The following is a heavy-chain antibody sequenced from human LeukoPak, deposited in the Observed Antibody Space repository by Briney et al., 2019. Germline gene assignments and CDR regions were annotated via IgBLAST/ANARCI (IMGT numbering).Heavy chain of an antibody. D-gene: IGHD5-18*01. Sequence: GGSLRPSCAASGFTVSSNYMNWVRQAPGKGLEWVSVIYSGGSTYYADSVRGRFTISRDSSKNTLYLQMNSLRAEDTAVYYCAREGGYSYGDAPLHFDYWGQGTLVTVSS. CDR1: GFTVSSNY. J-gene: IGHJ4*02. CDR2: IYSGGST. V-gene: IGHV3-53*01. CDR3: AREGGYSYGDAPLHFDY.